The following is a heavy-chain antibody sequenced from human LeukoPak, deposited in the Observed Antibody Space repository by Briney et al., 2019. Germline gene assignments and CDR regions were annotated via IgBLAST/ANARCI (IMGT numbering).Heavy chain of an antibody. D-gene: IGHD3-10*01. J-gene: IGHJ4*02. V-gene: IGHV4-59*01. CDR1: GGSISSYY. CDR3: AREVMVRGVLEFDY. Sequence: SETLSLTCTVSGGSISSYYWSWIRQPPGKGLEWIGYIYYSGSTNYNPSLKSRVTISVDTSKNQLSLKLSSVTAADTAVYYCAREVMVRGVLEFDYWGQGTLVTVSS. CDR2: IYYSGST.